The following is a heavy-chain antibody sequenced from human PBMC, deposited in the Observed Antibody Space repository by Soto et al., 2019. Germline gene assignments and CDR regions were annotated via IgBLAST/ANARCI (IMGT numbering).Heavy chain of an antibody. CDR1: GFTFSSYG. D-gene: IGHD4-17*01. Sequence: SGGSLRLSCAASGFTFSSYGMHWVRQAPGKGLEWVAVISCDGSNKYYADSVKGRFTISRDNSKNTLYLQMNSLRAEDTAVYYCAKDIMIDYGDPRDYYYYGMDVWGQGTTVTVSS. CDR3: AKDIMIDYGDPRDYYYYGMDV. J-gene: IGHJ6*02. CDR2: ISCDGSNK. V-gene: IGHV3-30*18.